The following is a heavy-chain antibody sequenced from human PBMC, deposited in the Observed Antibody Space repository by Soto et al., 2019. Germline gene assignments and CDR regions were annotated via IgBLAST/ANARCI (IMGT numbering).Heavy chain of an antibody. CDR2: IYPGDSDT. V-gene: IGHV5-51*01. D-gene: IGHD2-2*01. CDR3: ARLSVKVGPAAPPHGNYGMDV. CDR1: GYSFTSYW. J-gene: IGHJ6*02. Sequence: GESLKISCKGSGYSFTSYWIGWVRQMPGKGLEWMGIIYPGDSDTRYSPSFQGQVTISADKSISTAYLQWSSLKASDTAMYYCARLSVKVGPAAPPHGNYGMDVCGHATTVTVCS.